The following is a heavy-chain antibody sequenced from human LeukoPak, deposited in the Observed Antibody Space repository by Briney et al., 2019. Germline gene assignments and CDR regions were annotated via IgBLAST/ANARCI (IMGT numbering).Heavy chain of an antibody. D-gene: IGHD2-8*01. CDR2: IRYDGSNK. J-gene: IGHJ4*02. Sequence: GGSPRLSCAASGFTFSSYGMHWVRQAPGKGLEWVAFIRYDGSNKYYADSVKGRFTISRDNSKNTLYLQMNSLRAEDTAVYYCAKDYIVLMVYAIRREYYFDYWGQGTLVTVSS. CDR3: AKDYIVLMVYAIRREYYFDY. CDR1: GFTFSSYG. V-gene: IGHV3-30*02.